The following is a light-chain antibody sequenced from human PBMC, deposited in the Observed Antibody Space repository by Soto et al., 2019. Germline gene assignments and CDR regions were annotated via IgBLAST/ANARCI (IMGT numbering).Light chain of an antibody. CDR2: NVT. CDR3: CSYAGSSLWV. J-gene: IGLJ3*02. V-gene: IGLV2-11*01. CDR1: SSDVGAYNY. Sequence: QSALTQPRSVSGSPGQSVTISCTGTSSDVGAYNYVSWYQHNPGKAPKLVIYNVTKRPSGVPDRFAGSKSGNTASLTISGRQAEDEDDYYCCSYAGSSLWVFGGGTKLTVL.